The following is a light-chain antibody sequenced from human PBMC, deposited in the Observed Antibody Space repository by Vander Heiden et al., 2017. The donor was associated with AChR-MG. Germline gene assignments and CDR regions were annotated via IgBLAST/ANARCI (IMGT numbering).Light chain of an antibody. CDR3: QKYNSALWT. CDR1: EAFGNY. V-gene: IGKV1-27*01. Sequence: IQMSQSPSSLSASVGDRITITCRASEAFGNYLAWYQQKPGKAPKLLIYAASTVQSGVPSRFSGSATGTDFTLTINSLQPEDVATYYCQKYNSALWTFGQGTKVEIK. J-gene: IGKJ1*01. CDR2: AAS.